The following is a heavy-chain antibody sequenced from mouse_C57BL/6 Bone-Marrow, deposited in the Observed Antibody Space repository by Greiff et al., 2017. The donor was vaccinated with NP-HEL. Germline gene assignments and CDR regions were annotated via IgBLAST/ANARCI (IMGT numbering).Heavy chain of an antibody. CDR1: GYTFTSYT. Sequence: LVESGAELARPGASVKMSCKASGYTFTSYTMHWVKQRPGQGLEWIGYINPSSGYTKYNQKFKDKATLTADKSSSTAYMQLSSLTSEDSAVYYCARYVSFDYWGQGTTLTVSS. CDR2: INPSSGYT. CDR3: ARYVSFDY. J-gene: IGHJ2*01. V-gene: IGHV1-4*01.